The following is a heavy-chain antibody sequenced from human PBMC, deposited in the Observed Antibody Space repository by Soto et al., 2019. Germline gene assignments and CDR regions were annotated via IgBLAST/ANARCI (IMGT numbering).Heavy chain of an antibody. Sequence: GGSLRLSCAASGFTFDDYAMHWVRQAPGKGLEWVSGISWNSGSIGYADSVKGRFTISRDNAKNSLYLQMNSLRAEDTALYYCAKLRDGSSWGYDAFDIWGQGTMVTVSS. CDR2: ISWNSGSI. J-gene: IGHJ3*02. V-gene: IGHV3-9*01. CDR3: AKLRDGSSWGYDAFDI. CDR1: GFTFDDYA. D-gene: IGHD6-13*01.